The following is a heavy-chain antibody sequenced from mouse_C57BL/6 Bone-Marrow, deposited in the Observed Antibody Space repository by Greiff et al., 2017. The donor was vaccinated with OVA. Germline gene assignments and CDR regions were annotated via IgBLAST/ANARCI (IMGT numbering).Heavy chain of an antibody. J-gene: IGHJ3*01. Sequence: EVHLVESGGGLVQPGGSMKLSCAASGFTFSDAWMDWVRQSPEKGLEWVAEIRNKANNHATYYAESVKGRFTISRDDSKSSVYLQMNSLRAEDTGIYYCTREGNFAWFAYWGQGTLVTVSA. V-gene: IGHV6-6*01. D-gene: IGHD2-1*01. CDR1: GFTFSDAW. CDR3: TREGNFAWFAY. CDR2: IRNKANNHAT.